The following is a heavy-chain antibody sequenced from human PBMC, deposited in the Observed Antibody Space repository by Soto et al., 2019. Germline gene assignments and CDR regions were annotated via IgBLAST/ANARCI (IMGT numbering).Heavy chain of an antibody. D-gene: IGHD3-10*01. Sequence: GASVKVSCKASGYTFTSYGISWLRQSPGQGLEWMGWISAYNGNTNYAQKLQGRVTMTTDTSTSTAYMEPRSLRSDDTAVYYCARDRLYYYGSGSPEGDYWGQGTLVTVSS. V-gene: IGHV1-18*01. CDR3: ARDRLYYYGSGSPEGDY. CDR1: GYTFTSYG. J-gene: IGHJ4*02. CDR2: ISAYNGNT.